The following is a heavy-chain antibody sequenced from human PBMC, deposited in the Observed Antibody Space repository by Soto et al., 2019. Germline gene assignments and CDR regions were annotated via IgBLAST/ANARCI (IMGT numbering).Heavy chain of an antibody. D-gene: IGHD6-19*01. CDR3: ARIGDGSGSIN. V-gene: IGHV3-23*01. CDR1: GFTFSSYA. Sequence: GGSLRLSCAASGFTFSSYAMSWVRQAPGKGLEWVSAISGSGGSTYYADSVKGRFTISRDSSENTLYLQMNSLRAEDTAEYYCARIGDGSGSINWGQGTLVTVSS. CDR2: ISGSGGST. J-gene: IGHJ4*02.